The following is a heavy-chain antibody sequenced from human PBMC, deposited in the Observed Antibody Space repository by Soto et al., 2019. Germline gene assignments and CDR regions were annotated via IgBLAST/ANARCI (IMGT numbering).Heavy chain of an antibody. Sequence: SETLSLTCTVSGGSISSYYWSWIRQPPGKGLEWIGYIYYSGSTNYNPSLKRRVTISVDTSKNQFSLKLSSVTAADTAVYYCARRYSSGFDFWGQGTLVTVSS. D-gene: IGHD6-19*01. CDR1: GGSISSYY. V-gene: IGHV4-59*08. J-gene: IGHJ4*02. CDR3: ARRYSSGFDF. CDR2: IYYSGST.